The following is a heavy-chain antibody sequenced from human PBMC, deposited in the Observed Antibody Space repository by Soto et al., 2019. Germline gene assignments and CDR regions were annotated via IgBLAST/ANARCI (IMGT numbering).Heavy chain of an antibody. CDR3: ARLVVVPAASNDAFDI. Sequence: EVQLVQSGAEVKKPGESLKISCKGSGYSFTSYWIGWVRQMPGKGLEWMGIIYPGDSDTRYSPSFQGQVTISADKSISTAYLQWSSLKASDTAMYYCARLVVVPAASNDAFDIWGQGTMVTVSS. CDR2: IYPGDSDT. J-gene: IGHJ3*02. CDR1: GYSFTSYW. D-gene: IGHD2-2*01. V-gene: IGHV5-51*03.